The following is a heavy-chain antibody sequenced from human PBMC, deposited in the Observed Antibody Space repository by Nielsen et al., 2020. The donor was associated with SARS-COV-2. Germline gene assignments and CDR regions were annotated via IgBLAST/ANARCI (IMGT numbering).Heavy chain of an antibody. CDR3: ARDPK. CDR2: ISYDGTE. J-gene: IGHJ4*02. CDR1: GFTFSSYA. V-gene: IGHV3-30*04. Sequence: GESLKISCATSGFTFSSYALHWVRQAPGKGLQWMAIISYDGTEHYADSVKGRFTISRDNAKNSLYLQMNSLRAEDTAVYYCARDPKWGQGTLVTVSS.